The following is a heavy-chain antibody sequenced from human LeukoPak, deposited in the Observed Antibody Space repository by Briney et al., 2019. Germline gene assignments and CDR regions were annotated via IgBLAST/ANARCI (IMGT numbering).Heavy chain of an antibody. Sequence: VASVKVSCKASGYTFTSYYLYWVRQAPGQGLEWMGLINPSGGSTRYAQKFQGRVTMTRDTSTSTVYMELSSLRCEDTAVYYCARGVNKFYYDRNGYQPYAFDIWGQGTMVTVSS. CDR3: ARGVNKFYYDRNGYQPYAFDI. D-gene: IGHD3-22*01. CDR1: GYTFTSYY. V-gene: IGHV1-46*01. J-gene: IGHJ3*02. CDR2: INPSGGST.